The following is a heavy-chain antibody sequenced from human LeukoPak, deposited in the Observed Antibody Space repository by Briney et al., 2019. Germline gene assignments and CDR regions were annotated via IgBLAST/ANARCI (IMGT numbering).Heavy chain of an antibody. CDR1: GGTFSSYS. D-gene: IGHD4-17*01. V-gene: IGHV1-69*04. J-gene: IGHJ4*02. Sequence: ASVKVSCKASGGTFSSYSLSWVRQAPGQGLEWMGRIIPIIQITNYAQKFQGRVTITADKSTTTAYMEMSSLRSEDTAVYYCARDPYGDYVSYFDYWGQGTLVTVSS. CDR2: IIPIIQIT. CDR3: ARDPYGDYVSYFDY.